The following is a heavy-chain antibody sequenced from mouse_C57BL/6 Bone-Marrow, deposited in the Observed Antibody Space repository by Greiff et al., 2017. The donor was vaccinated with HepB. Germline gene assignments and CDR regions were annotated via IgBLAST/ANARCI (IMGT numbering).Heavy chain of an antibody. J-gene: IGHJ1*03. D-gene: IGHD1-1*01. CDR2: IWSGGST. V-gene: IGHV2-2*01. CDR3: ARTFYYYGSSYGYFDV. Sequence: VKLVESGPGLVQPSQSLSITCTVSGFSLTSYGVHWVRQSPGKGLEWLGVIWSGGSTDYNAAFISRLSISKDNSKSQVFFKMNSLQADDTAIYYCARTFYYYGSSYGYFDVWGTGTTVTVSS. CDR1: GFSLTSYG.